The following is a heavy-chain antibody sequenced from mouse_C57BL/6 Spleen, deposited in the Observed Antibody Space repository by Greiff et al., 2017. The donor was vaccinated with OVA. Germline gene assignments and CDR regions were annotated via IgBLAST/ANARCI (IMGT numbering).Heavy chain of an antibody. Sequence: VQLQQSGAELVKPGASVKISCKASGYAFSSYWMNWVKQRPGKGLEWIGQIYPGDGDTNYNGKFKGKATLTADKSSSTAYMQLSSLTSEDSAVYFCARGGYYGSSFYYYAMDYWGQGTSVTVSS. J-gene: IGHJ4*01. CDR1: GYAFSSYW. D-gene: IGHD1-1*01. CDR3: ARGGYYGSSFYYYAMDY. V-gene: IGHV1-80*01. CDR2: IYPGDGDT.